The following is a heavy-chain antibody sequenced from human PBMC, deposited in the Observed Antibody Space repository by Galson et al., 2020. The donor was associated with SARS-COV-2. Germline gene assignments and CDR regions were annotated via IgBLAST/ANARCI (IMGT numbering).Heavy chain of an antibody. CDR2: ISYDGSNK. V-gene: IGHV3-30*01. D-gene: IGHD3-9*01. CDR3: ARDGDHYDILTCYYNVAPEYYYYCYLDV. Sequence: GESLKISCAASGFTFSSYAMHWVRQAPGKGLEWVAVISYDGSNKYYADSVKGRFTISRDNSKNTLYLQMNSLRAEDTAVYYCARDGDHYDILTCYYNVAPEYYYYCYLDVWGKGTTVTVSS. CDR1: GFTFSSYA. J-gene: IGHJ6*03.